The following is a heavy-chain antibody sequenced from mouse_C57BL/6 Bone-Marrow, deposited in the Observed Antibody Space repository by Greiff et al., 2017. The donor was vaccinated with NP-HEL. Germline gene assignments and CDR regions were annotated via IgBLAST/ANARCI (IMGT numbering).Heavy chain of an antibody. CDR3: ARREGGTTYAMDY. Sequence: QVQLKQPGAELVRPGSSVKLSCKASGYTFTSYWMHWVKQRPIQGLEWIGNIDPSDSETHYNQKFKDKATLTVDKSSSTAYMQLSSLTSEDSAVYYCARREGGTTYAMDYWGQGTSVTVSS. D-gene: IGHD2-13*01. J-gene: IGHJ4*01. V-gene: IGHV1-52*01. CDR2: IDPSDSET. CDR1: GYTFTSYW.